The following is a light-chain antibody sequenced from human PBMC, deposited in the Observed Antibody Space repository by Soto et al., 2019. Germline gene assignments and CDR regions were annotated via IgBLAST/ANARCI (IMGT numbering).Light chain of an antibody. CDR2: KAS. CDR3: QQYNSYSPT. J-gene: IGKJ4*01. CDR1: QSISSW. V-gene: IGKV1-5*03. Sequence: DIQMTQSPSTLSASVVERVTITCRASQSISSWLAWYQQKPGKAPKLLIYKASSLESGVPSRFSVSGSGTEFTLTISSLQPDDFATYYCQQYNSYSPTFGGGTKVDIK.